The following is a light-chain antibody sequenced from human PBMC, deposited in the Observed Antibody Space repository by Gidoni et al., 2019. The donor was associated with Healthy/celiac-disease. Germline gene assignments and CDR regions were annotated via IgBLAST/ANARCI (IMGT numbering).Light chain of an antibody. CDR3: QQYYSTPSF. V-gene: IGKV1-NL1*01. CDR2: AAS. CDR1: HGISNS. Sequence: DIQMTQYPSSLSASVGDRVTITCRASHGISNSLAWYQQKPGKAPQLLLYAASRLEGGFPSRFSGSGSVTDYTLTISSLQPEDFATYYCQQYYSTPSFFCQGTKLEIK. J-gene: IGKJ2*01.